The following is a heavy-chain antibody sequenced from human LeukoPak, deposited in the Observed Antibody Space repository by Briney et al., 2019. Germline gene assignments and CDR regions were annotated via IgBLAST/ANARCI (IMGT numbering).Heavy chain of an antibody. CDR1: GVTISSYW. CDR3: ARMMATIPRGVPDY. V-gene: IGHV3-7*01. D-gene: IGHD5-24*01. CDR2: LKQDGSEK. Sequence: PGGSLSLSCAASGVTISSYWMTWVRQAPGKGLEWVANLKQDGSEKYYVDSVKDRFTISRDNAKSSLYLQMDSLRAEDTAVYYCARMMATIPRGVPDYWGQGTLVTVSS. J-gene: IGHJ4*02.